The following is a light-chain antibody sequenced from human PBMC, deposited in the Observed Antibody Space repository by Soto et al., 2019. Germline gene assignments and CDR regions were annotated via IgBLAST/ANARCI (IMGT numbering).Light chain of an antibody. Sequence: QSALTQPPSASGSPGQSVTISCTGTNSDVGAYDYVSWYRQDPGKAPKLIIYEVSKRPSGVPDRFSGSKSGNTASLTVSGLQAEDEADYYCASYAGSNVLYVFGSGTKVTVL. J-gene: IGLJ1*01. CDR2: EVS. CDR3: ASYAGSNVLYV. V-gene: IGLV2-8*01. CDR1: NSDVGAYDY.